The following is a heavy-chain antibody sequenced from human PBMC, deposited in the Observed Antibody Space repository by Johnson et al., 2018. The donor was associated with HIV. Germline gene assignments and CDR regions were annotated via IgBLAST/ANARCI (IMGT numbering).Heavy chain of an antibody. CDR3: AKHSSSWYDDAFDI. CDR1: GFTFNNYG. Sequence: VQLVESGGGVVQPGRSLRLSCAASGFTFNNYGMHWVRQAPGKGLEWVAVISYDGTNKYYADSVKGRFTISRDNSKNTLFLQMNSLRAEDTAVYYCAKHSSSWYDDAFDIWGQGTMVTVSS. CDR2: ISYDGTNK. J-gene: IGHJ3*02. V-gene: IGHV3-30*18. D-gene: IGHD6-13*01.